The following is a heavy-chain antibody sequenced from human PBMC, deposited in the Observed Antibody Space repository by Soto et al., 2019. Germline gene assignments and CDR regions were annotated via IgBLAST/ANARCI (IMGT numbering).Heavy chain of an antibody. D-gene: IGHD1-1*01. CDR1: GFTFTMYA. J-gene: IGHJ4*02. CDR2: IGGSGANT. V-gene: IGHV3-23*01. Sequence: LRLSCAASGFTFTMYAMSWVRQAPGKGLEWVSGIGGSGANTYYADFVKGRFTISRDNSKNTLYLQMDSLRAEDTAIYYCARTITVYFWEGDYWGQGTLVDVSS. CDR3: ARTITVYFWEGDY.